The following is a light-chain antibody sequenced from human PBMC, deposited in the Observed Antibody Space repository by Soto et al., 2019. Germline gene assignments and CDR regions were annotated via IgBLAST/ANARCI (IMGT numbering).Light chain of an antibody. CDR3: QSYDTSLNVVV. Sequence: QSVLTQPPSVSGTPGQRVTISCTGSSSNIGAGYDVHWYQQLPGAAPKLLIYGNSNRPAGVPDRFSGSTSGTSASLAITGLQAEDEADYNCQSYDTSLNVVVFGGGTKVTVL. CDR1: SSNIGAGYD. CDR2: GNS. J-gene: IGLJ2*01. V-gene: IGLV1-40*01.